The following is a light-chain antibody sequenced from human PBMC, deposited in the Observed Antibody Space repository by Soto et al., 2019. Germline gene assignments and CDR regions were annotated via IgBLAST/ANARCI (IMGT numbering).Light chain of an antibody. Sequence: DIQMTQSPSSLSASVEDRVIITCRASQSISNHLNWYQQKPGKAPKLLIFAASSLQSGVPSRFSGSGSGTDFTLTISSLQPEDFATYYCQQSYSTLFTFGPGTKVDIK. V-gene: IGKV1-39*01. J-gene: IGKJ3*01. CDR2: AAS. CDR3: QQSYSTLFT. CDR1: QSISNH.